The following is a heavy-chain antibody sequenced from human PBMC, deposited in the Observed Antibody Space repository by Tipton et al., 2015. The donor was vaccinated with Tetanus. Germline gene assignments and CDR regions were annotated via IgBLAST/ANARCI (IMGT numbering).Heavy chain of an antibody. CDR1: GFALGDYY. Sequence: SLRLSCAASGFALGDYYMSWIRQAPGKGLEWISYSSSRGTTTYYTDSVRGRFTISRDNAKNTLYLQMNSLRVEDTALYYCARDDDPIGNGLDVWGQGTTVTVSS. D-gene: IGHD2/OR15-2a*01. CDR3: ARDDDPIGNGLDV. CDR2: SSSRGTTT. V-gene: IGHV3-11*01. J-gene: IGHJ6*02.